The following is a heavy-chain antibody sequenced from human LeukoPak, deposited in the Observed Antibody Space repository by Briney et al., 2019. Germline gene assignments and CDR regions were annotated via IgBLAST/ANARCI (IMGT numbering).Heavy chain of an antibody. CDR3: ARVQAYYMDV. J-gene: IGHJ6*03. Sequence: GASVKVSSQASGYTFTSYGISWVRQAPGQWLEWMGWISAYNGNTNYAQKLQGRVTMTTDTSTSTAYMELRSLRSDDTAVYYCARVQAYYMDVWGKGTTVTVSS. V-gene: IGHV1-18*01. CDR2: ISAYNGNT. CDR1: GYTFTSYG.